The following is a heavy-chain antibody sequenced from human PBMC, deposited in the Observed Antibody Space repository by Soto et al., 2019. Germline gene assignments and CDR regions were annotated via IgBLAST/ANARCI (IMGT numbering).Heavy chain of an antibody. Sequence: GGSLSLSCAASGFTFTSYTMNWVRQAPGKGLEWVSSISSSSDYIYYADSMKGRVTISRDNAKNSLFLDMNSLTGEDPAVYYCARARVYATGPLDFWGQGTLVTGSS. V-gene: IGHV3-21*06. CDR1: GFTFTSYT. D-gene: IGHD6-13*01. CDR3: ARARVYATGPLDF. CDR2: ISSSSDYI. J-gene: IGHJ4*02.